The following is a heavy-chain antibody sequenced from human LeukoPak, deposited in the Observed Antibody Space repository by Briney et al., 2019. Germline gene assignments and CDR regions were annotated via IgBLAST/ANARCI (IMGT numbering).Heavy chain of an antibody. Sequence: SETLSLTCTVSGGSINGYYWNWIRQPPGKALEWIGFIYSSGTTNYNPSLKSRVTISLDTSNKQFSLRLTSVTAADTAVYFCARVASRSISSRCFDHWAQGTLVTVSS. D-gene: IGHD6-6*01. CDR1: GGSINGYY. CDR3: ARVASRSISSRCFDH. V-gene: IGHV4-4*08. CDR2: IYSSGTT. J-gene: IGHJ4*02.